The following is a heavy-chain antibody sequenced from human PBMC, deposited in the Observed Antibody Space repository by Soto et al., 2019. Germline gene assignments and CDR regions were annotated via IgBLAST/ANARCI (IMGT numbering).Heavy chain of an antibody. CDR1: GFSVSANY. CDR2: IHGGGNT. V-gene: IGHV3-53*01. CDR3: AKVRYEYLWGSYLSTGNFDS. J-gene: IGHJ4*02. Sequence: EVRLVESGGGLIQPGKSLRLSCVASGFSVSANYMTWVRQAPGKGLEWVSVIHGGGNTYYADSVEGRFTISRDDSKNIVHLQMESLRADDTAVYYCAKVRYEYLWGSYLSTGNFDSWGKGALVTVSS. D-gene: IGHD3-16*02.